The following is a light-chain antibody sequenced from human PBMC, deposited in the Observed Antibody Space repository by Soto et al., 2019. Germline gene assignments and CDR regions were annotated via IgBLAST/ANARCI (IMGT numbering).Light chain of an antibody. CDR1: QSISSW. Sequence: DIPMTQSPSTLSASVGDRVTITCRASQSISSWLAWYQQKPGKAPKLLIYKASSLESGVPSRFSGSGSGTECTLTISSLQPDDFATYYCQQYNSYSPRWTFGQGTKVEIK. CDR2: KAS. J-gene: IGKJ1*01. CDR3: QQYNSYSPRWT. V-gene: IGKV1-5*03.